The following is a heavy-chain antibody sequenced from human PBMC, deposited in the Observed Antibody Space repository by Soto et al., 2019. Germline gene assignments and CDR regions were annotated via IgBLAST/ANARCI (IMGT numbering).Heavy chain of an antibody. V-gene: IGHV3-53*01. J-gene: IGHJ4*02. CDR3: ARVTTFYDILTSSYALNYFDY. CDR2: IYAGGNT. CDR1: GFSVTSNY. Sequence: GSLRLSCAASGFSVTSNYMTWVRQAPGKGLECVSVIYAGGNTYYPDSVKGRFTISSDNSKNTLFLQMNNLRAEDTAVYYCARVTTFYDILTSSYALNYFDYWGQGTRVTVSS. D-gene: IGHD3-9*01.